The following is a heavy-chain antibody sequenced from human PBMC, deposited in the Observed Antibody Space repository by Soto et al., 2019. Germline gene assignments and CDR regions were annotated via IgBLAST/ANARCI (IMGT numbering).Heavy chain of an antibody. CDR2: IYWDDDK. V-gene: IGHV2-5*02. CDR1: GFSLSTSGVG. J-gene: IGHJ6*02. CDR3: ARFMVRGKDYYGMDV. D-gene: IGHD3-10*01. Sequence: QITLKESGPTLVKPTQTLTLTCTFSGFSLSTSGVGVGWIRQPPGKALEWLALIYWDDDKRYSPSLKSRLTIXXDXSXXPVVRTMTNMDPVDTATYYCARFMVRGKDYYGMDVWGQGTTVTVSS.